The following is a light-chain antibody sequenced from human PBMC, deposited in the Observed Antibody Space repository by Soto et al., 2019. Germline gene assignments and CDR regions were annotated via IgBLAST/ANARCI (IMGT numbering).Light chain of an antibody. J-gene: IGKJ4*01. CDR3: QQFGSSPLT. CDR1: QSISSNY. Sequence: EIVLTQSPGTLSLSPGERATLSCRASQSISSNYLAWYQQKPGQAPRLLIYGASSRPTGIPDRFSGSGSGTDFTLTISRLEAEDFAVYYCQQFGSSPLTFGGGTNVEIK. CDR2: GAS. V-gene: IGKV3-20*01.